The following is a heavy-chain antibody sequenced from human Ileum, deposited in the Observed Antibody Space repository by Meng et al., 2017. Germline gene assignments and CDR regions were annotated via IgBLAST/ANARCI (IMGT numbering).Heavy chain of an antibody. CDR3: ASHDFYSLDS. D-gene: IGHD3/OR15-3a*01. J-gene: IGHJ4*02. CDR1: GGFFSSDNW. CDR2: ISQSGST. Sequence: VQLQELGPGLVKPSGTLSLTCAVSGGFFSSDNWWSWVRQPPGKGLEWIGEISQSGSTNYNPSLKSRVTMSVDKSKNQVSLKLSSVTAADTAVYFCASHDFYSLDSWGQGTLVTVSS. V-gene: IGHV4-4*02.